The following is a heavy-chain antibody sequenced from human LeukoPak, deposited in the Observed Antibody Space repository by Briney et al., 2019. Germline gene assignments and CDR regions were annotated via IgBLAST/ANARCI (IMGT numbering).Heavy chain of an antibody. V-gene: IGHV1-69*13. CDR1: GGTFSSYA. CDR2: IIPIFGTA. CDR3: AVRGSRYSSSWSSWSYGMDV. D-gene: IGHD6-13*01. Sequence: ASVKVSCKASGGTFSSYAISWVRQAPGQGLEWMGGIIPIFGTANYAQKFQGRVTITADESTSTAYMELSSLRSEDTAVYYCAVRGSRYSSSWSSWSYGMDVWGQGTTVTVSS. J-gene: IGHJ6*02.